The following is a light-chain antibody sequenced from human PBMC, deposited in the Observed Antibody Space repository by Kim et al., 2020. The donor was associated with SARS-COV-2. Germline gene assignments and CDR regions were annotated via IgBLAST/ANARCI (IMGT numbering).Light chain of an antibody. CDR2: KAS. CDR3: QQYNSYSGT. CDR1: QSISSW. Sequence: ASVGDRVTITCRASQSISSWLPWYQQTPGKAPKLLIYKASSLESGVPSRFSGSGSGTEFTLTISSLQPDDFATYYCQQYNSYSGTFGQGTKVDIK. V-gene: IGKV1-5*03. J-gene: IGKJ1*01.